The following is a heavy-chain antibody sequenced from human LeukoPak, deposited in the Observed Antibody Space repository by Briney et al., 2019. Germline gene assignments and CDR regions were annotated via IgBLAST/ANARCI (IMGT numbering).Heavy chain of an antibody. CDR2: ITSSSSYI. D-gene: IGHD3-10*01. CDR3: ASDLIHYYGSGAKT. Sequence: GGSLRLSCAASGFTFSTSSMNWVRQAPGKGLEWVSSITSSSSYIYYADSVKGRFTISRDNAKNSLYLQMNSLRAEDTAVYYCASDLIHYYGSGAKTWGQGTLVTVSS. CDR1: GFTFSTSS. V-gene: IGHV3-21*01. J-gene: IGHJ5*02.